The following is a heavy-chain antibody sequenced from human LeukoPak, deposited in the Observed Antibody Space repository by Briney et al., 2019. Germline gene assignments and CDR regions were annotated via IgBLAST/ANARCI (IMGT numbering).Heavy chain of an antibody. CDR3: ARHRGIPWIQLWPFFDY. D-gene: IGHD5-18*01. J-gene: IGHJ4*02. CDR1: GGSISSSSYY. Sequence: SETLSLTCTVSGGSISSSSYYWSWIRQPPGKEPEWIGSIYYSGSTYYNPSLKSRVTISVDTSKNQFSLNLSSVTAADTAVYYCARHRGIPWIQLWPFFDYWGQGTLVTVSS. V-gene: IGHV4-39*07. CDR2: IYYSGST.